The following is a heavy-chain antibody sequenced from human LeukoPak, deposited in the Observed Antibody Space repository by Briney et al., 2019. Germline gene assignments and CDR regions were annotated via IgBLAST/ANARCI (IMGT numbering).Heavy chain of an antibody. CDR3: AKSSTHYYYMDV. CDR2: IWYDGSNK. V-gene: IGHV3-33*06. Sequence: GGSLRLSCAASGFTFSSYGMHWVRQAPGKGLEWVAVIWYDGSNKYYADSVKGRFTISRDNSKNTLYLQMNSLRAEDTAVYYCAKSSTHYYYMDVWGKGTTVTVSS. J-gene: IGHJ6*03. CDR1: GFTFSSYG. D-gene: IGHD2-2*01.